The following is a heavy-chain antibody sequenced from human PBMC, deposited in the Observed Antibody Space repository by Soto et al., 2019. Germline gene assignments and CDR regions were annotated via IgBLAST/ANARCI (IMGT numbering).Heavy chain of an antibody. Sequence: SGPTLVNPTQTLTLTCTFSGFSLSTSGMCVSWIRQPPGKALEWLARIDWDDDKYYSTSLKTRLTISKDTSKNQVVLTMTNMDPVDTATYYCARRRYYDSSGPMAFDSWGQATRVTVSS. V-gene: IGHV2-70*11. CDR2: IDWDDDK. J-gene: IGHJ3*02. CDR1: GFSLSTSGMC. CDR3: ARRRYYDSSGPMAFDS. D-gene: IGHD3-22*01.